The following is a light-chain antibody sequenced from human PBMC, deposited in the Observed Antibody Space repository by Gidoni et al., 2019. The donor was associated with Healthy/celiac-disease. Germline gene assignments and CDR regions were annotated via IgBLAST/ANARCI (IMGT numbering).Light chain of an antibody. CDR3: SSYAGSNNWV. Sequence: QSALTQPPSASGSPGQSVTISCNGTSSDGGGYNSVSWYQQHPGKAPKLMIYAVSKRPSGFPDRFSGSKSGNTSSLTVSGLQAEEEADYYCSSYAGSNNWVFGGGTKLTVL. CDR2: AVS. J-gene: IGLJ3*02. V-gene: IGLV2-8*01. CDR1: SSDGGGYNS.